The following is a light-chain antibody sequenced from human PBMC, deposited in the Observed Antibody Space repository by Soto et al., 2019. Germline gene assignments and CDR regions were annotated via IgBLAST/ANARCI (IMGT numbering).Light chain of an antibody. CDR1: SSDVGANNY. CDR3: SSYAGTNRV. CDR2: EVT. J-gene: IGLJ1*01. V-gene: IGLV2-8*01. Sequence: QSALTQPPSASGSPGQSVTISCTGTSSDVGANNYVSWYQQHPGKAPKLMIYEVTKRPSGVPDRFSGSKSGNTASLNVSGLQAEDEADYYCSSYAGTNRVFGTGTKLTVL.